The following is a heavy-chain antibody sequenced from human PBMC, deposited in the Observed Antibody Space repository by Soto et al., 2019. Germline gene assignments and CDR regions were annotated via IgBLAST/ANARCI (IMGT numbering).Heavy chain of an antibody. CDR1: GFTFSSYG. V-gene: IGHV3-30*18. J-gene: IGHJ4*02. D-gene: IGHD3-10*01. Sequence: GGSLRLSCAASGFTFSSYGMHWVRQAPGKGLEWVAVISYDGSNKYYADSVKGRFTISRDNSKNTLYLQMNSLRAEDTAVYYCAKSPGQSHGRITYYYGSGSYSQPLVNWGQGTLVTVSS. CDR3: AKSPGQSHGRITYYYGSGSYSQPLVN. CDR2: ISYDGSNK.